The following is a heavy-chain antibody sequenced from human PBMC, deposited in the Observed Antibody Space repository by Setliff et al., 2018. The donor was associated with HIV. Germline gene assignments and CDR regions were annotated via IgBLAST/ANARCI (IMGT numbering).Heavy chain of an antibody. D-gene: IGHD4-17*01. Sequence: LSLSCGASGFTLRNYVMHWVRQAPGKGLEWVAVIATDETITNYADSVKGRFTISRDNSKNTLYLQMNSLRVEDTSVYYCARAPPPAPSGDYGGWHHPWGQGTLVTVSS. V-gene: IGHV3-30*04. CDR2: IATDETIT. J-gene: IGHJ5*02. CDR3: ARAPPPAPSGDYGGWHHP. CDR1: GFTLRNYV.